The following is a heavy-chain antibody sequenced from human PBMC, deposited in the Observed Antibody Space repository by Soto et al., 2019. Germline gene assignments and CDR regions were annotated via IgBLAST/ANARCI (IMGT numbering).Heavy chain of an antibody. CDR2: ISGSGGST. J-gene: IGHJ4*02. CDR1: GFTFSSYA. Sequence: GGSLRLSCAASGFTFSSYAMIWVLQAPGKGLEWVSAISGSGGSTYYADSVKGRFTISRDNSKNTLYLQMNSLRAEDTAVYYCAKDLRFLEWFRKVDYWGQGTLVTVSS. D-gene: IGHD3-3*01. V-gene: IGHV3-23*01. CDR3: AKDLRFLEWFRKVDY.